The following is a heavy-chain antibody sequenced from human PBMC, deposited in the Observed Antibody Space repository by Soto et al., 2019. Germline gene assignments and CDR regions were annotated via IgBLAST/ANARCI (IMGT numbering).Heavy chain of an antibody. CDR3: TRGPTGPEDY. CDR1: GFTFSGYW. D-gene: IGHD1-1*01. J-gene: IGHJ4*02. Sequence: GGSLRLSCAASGFTFSGYWMHWVRQGPGKGLVWVSRINGDGSRISYADSVKGRFTISRDNAKNTLYLQMNSLRAEDTAVYYCTRGPTGPEDYWAQGTLVTVSS. V-gene: IGHV3-74*01. CDR2: INGDGSRI.